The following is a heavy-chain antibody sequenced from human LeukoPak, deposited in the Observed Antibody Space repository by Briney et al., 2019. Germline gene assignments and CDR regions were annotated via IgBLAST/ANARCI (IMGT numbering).Heavy chain of an antibody. V-gene: IGHV1-8*02. CDR1: GYTFTGYY. D-gene: IGHD3-10*01. CDR3: ARVSYYYGSGAYYGMDV. CDR2: MNPNSGNT. J-gene: IGHJ6*02. Sequence: ASVKVSCKASGYTFTGYYMHWVRQATGQGLEWMGWMNPNSGNTGYAQKFQGRVTMTRNTSISTAYMELSSLRSEDTAVYYCARVSYYYGSGAYYGMDVWGQGTTVTVSS.